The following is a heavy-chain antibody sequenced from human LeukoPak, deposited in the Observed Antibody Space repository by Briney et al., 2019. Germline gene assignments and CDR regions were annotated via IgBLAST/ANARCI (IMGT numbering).Heavy chain of an antibody. V-gene: IGHV4-30-4*01. CDR2: IYYSGST. Sequence: SETLSLTCTVSGGSISSGDYYWSWIRQPPGKGLVWFGYIYYSGSTYSNPSLKSPVTISVDTSKTQFCLKLSSATAADTAVYYCARIEYGSGSVDYWGQGTLVTVSS. CDR1: GGSISSGDYY. CDR3: ARIEYGSGSVDY. J-gene: IGHJ4*02. D-gene: IGHD3-10*01.